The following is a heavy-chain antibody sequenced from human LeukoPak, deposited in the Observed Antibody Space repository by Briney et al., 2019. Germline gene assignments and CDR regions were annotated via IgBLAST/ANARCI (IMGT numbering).Heavy chain of an antibody. D-gene: IGHD1-1*01. V-gene: IGHV3-66*01. CDR2: IYSGGST. CDR3: AREAVTGLDAFDI. CDR1: GFTVSSNY. Sequence: PGGSLRLSCAASGFTVSSNYMTWVRQAPGKGLEWVSVIYSGGSTYYADCVKGRFTISRDNSKNTLYLQMNSLRAEDTAVYYCAREAVTGLDAFDIWGQGTMVTVSS. J-gene: IGHJ3*02.